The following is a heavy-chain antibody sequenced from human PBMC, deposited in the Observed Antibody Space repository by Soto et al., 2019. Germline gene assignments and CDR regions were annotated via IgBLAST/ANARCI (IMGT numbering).Heavy chain of an antibody. CDR2: ISWNSGYI. CDR1: GFSFDDYA. D-gene: IGHD6-19*01. V-gene: IGHV3-9*01. J-gene: IGHJ1*01. CDR3: GKDLYTGAAVACIFEH. Sequence: EVQVVESGGGLVQPGRSLRLSCAASGFSFDDYAMHWVRQAPGKGLEWVSGISWNSGYIGYADSVKGRFTISRDNAKNSLDLKMNSLTAEDTALYYCGKDLYTGAAVACIFEHWGQGTLFTVSS.